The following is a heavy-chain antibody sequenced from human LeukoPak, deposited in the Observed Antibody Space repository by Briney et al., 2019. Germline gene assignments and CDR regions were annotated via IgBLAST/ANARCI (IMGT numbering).Heavy chain of an antibody. CDR3: ARGSATYYDFWSEYYYYGMDV. CDR1: GFPFSSYW. CDR2: IKQDGSKK. D-gene: IGHD3-3*01. Sequence: GGSLRLSCVASGFPFSSYWMTWVRQAPGKGLEWVANIKQDGSKKSYVDSVKGRFTISRDNAKNSLYLQMNSLRAEDTAVYYCARGSATYYDFWSEYYYYGMDVWGQGTTVTVSS. V-gene: IGHV3-7*01. J-gene: IGHJ6*02.